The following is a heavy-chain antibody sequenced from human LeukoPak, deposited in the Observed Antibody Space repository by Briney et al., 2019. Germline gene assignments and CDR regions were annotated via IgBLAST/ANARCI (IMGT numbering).Heavy chain of an antibody. CDR3: ARGGITMVRGVISGTNYYYGMDV. D-gene: IGHD3-10*01. Sequence: SETLSLTCAVYGGSFSGYYWSWIRQPPGKGLEWIGEINHGGSTNYNPSLKSRVTISVDTSKNQFSLKLSSVTAADTAVYYCARGGITMVRGVISGTNYYYGMDVWGQGTTVTVSS. J-gene: IGHJ6*02. CDR1: GGSFSGYY. V-gene: IGHV4-34*01. CDR2: INHGGST.